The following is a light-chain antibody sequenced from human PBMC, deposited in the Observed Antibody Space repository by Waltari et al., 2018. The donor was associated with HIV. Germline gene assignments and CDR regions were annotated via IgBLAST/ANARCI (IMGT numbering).Light chain of an antibody. CDR3: QLWDTSSDHPAF. J-gene: IGLJ2*01. V-gene: IGLV3-21*03. CDR2: DYT. CDR1: YIELKA. Sequence: SDVLSQSPSVSVAPGKTAKISCWGHYIELKALQWYQQKPGQAPVLVIYDYTDRPAGIPERFSGSSSGNTATLTVSMVEAGDEADYYCQLWDTSSDHPAFFGGGTKLTV.